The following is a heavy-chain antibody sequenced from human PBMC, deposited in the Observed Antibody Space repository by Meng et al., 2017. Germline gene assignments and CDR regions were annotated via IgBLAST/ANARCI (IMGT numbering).Heavy chain of an antibody. Sequence: GESLKISCTASGFTFDDYAVSWFRQAPGKGLEWVSAISGSGGSTYYADSVKGRFTISRDNSKNTLYLQMNSLRAEDTAVYYCAKEPTVTTFYYYYGMDVWGQGTTVTVSS. J-gene: IGHJ6*02. CDR2: ISGSGGST. CDR1: GFTFDDYA. D-gene: IGHD4-17*01. CDR3: AKEPTVTTFYYYYGMDV. V-gene: IGHV3-23*01.